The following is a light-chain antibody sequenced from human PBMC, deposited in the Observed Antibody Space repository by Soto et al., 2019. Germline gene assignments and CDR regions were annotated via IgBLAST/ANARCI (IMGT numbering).Light chain of an antibody. CDR1: SSDVGGYNS. CDR3: SSYTSSSLYV. CDR2: EVS. J-gene: IGLJ1*01. V-gene: IGLV2-14*01. Sequence: HSALTQPASVSGSPGQSITISCTGTSSDVGGYNSVSWYQQHPGKAPKLMIYEVSNRPSGVSNRFSGSKSGNTASLTISGLQAEDEADYYCSSYTSSSLYVFGAGTKLTVL.